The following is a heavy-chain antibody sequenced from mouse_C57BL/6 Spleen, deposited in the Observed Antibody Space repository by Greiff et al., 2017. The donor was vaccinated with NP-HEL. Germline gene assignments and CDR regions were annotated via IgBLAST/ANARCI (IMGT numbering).Heavy chain of an antibody. D-gene: IGHD3-3*01. Sequence: VQLQQSGAELAKPGASVKLSCKASGYTFTSYWMHWVKQRPGQGLEWIGYIYPSSGYTKYNQKFKDKATLTADKSSSTAYMQLSSLTYEDSAVYDGASRDSNYFFDDWGQGTTLTVSS. J-gene: IGHJ2*01. CDR2: IYPSSGYT. CDR3: ASRDSNYFFDD. CDR1: GYTFTSYW. V-gene: IGHV1-7*01.